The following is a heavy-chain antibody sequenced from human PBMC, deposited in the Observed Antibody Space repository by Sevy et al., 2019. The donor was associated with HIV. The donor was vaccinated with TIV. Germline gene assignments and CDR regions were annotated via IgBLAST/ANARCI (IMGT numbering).Heavy chain of an antibody. D-gene: IGHD6-19*01. Sequence: ASVKVSCKVSGYTLTELSMHWVRQAPGKGLEWMGGFDPEDGESIYAQKFQGRVTMTEDTSTDTAYMELRSLISEDTAVYYCATNSPGYSSGCYRSREVWGQGTLVTVSS. CDR3: ATNSPGYSSGCYRSREV. CDR1: GYTLTELS. CDR2: FDPEDGES. J-gene: IGHJ4*02. V-gene: IGHV1-24*01.